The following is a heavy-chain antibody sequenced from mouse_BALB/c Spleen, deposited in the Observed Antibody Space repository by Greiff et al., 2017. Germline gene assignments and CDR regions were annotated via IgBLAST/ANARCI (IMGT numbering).Heavy chain of an antibody. Sequence: EVKLQESGPGLVKPSQSLSLTCTVTGYSITSDYAWNWIRQFPGNKLEWMGYISYSGSTSYNPSLKSRISITRDTSKNQFFLQLNSVTTEDTATYYCARSGFYGNYWYFDVWGAGTTVTVSS. J-gene: IGHJ1*01. CDR2: ISYSGST. D-gene: IGHD2-1*01. CDR1: GYSITSDYA. V-gene: IGHV3-2*02. CDR3: ARSGFYGNYWYFDV.